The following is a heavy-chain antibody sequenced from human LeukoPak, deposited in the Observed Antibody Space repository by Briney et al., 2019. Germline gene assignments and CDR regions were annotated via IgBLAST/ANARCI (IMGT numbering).Heavy chain of an antibody. CDR2: ISYDGSNK. J-gene: IGHJ3*02. Sequence: GGSLRLSCAASGFTFSSYAMHWVRQAPGKGVEWVAVISYDGSNKYYADSVKGRFTISRDNSKNTLYLQMNSLRAEDTAVYYCARDRLYGEYGGDAFDIWGQGTMVTVSS. D-gene: IGHD4-17*01. CDR3: ARDRLYGEYGGDAFDI. CDR1: GFTFSSYA. V-gene: IGHV3-30*04.